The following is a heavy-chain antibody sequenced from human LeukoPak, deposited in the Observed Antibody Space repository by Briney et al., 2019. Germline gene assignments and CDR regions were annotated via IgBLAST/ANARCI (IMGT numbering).Heavy chain of an antibody. Sequence: SETLSLTCTVSGGSISSYYWSWIRQPPGKGLEWIGYIYYSGSTNYNPSLKSRVTISVDTSKNQFSLKLSSVTAADTAVYYCARDGYNSIDYWGQGTLVTVSS. V-gene: IGHV4-59*01. CDR3: ARDGYNSIDY. D-gene: IGHD5-24*01. CDR1: GGSISSYY. J-gene: IGHJ4*02. CDR2: IYYSGST.